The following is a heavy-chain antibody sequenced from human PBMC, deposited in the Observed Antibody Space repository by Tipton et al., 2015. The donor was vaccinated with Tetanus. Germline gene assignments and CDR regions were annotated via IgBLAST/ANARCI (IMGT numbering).Heavy chain of an antibody. V-gene: IGHV3-74*01. Sequence: SLRLSCAASGFTFSRYWINWVRQAPGKGLVWVSRINGDGSSTSYADSVKGRFTISRGNSKNTLYLQMNSLRAEDTAVYYCAREADCSGGSCFSGDFDNWGQGTQVTVSS. CDR2: INGDGSST. D-gene: IGHD2-15*01. J-gene: IGHJ4*02. CDR1: GFTFSRYW. CDR3: AREADCSGGSCFSGDFDN.